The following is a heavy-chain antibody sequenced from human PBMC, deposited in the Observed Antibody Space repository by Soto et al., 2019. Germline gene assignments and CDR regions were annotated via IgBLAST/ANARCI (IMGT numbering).Heavy chain of an antibody. CDR2: ISQSSTYT. D-gene: IGHD2-15*01. CDR1: GFTFGAYS. Sequence: PRGYLRLSCAASGFTFGAYSMSWVRQAPGKALEWVSSISQSSTYTHYGDSVKGRFTISRDDSRNTLYLQMNSLRAEDAYVYYCARLKLYPSAWSYWGQGTLVTVSS. V-gene: IGHV3-21*01. J-gene: IGHJ4*02. CDR3: ARLKLYPSAWSY.